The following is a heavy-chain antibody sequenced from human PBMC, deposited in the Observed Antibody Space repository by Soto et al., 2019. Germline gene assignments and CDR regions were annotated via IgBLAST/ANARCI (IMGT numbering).Heavy chain of an antibody. Sequence: SETLSLTCAVYGGSFSGYCWTWLRQPPGKGLEWIGSIYYSGSTYYNPSLKSRVTISVDTSKNQFSLKLSSVTAADTAVYYCARVPDSSSWYYYYYGMDVWGQGTTVTVS. CDR2: IYYSGST. J-gene: IGHJ6*02. CDR1: GGSFSGYC. CDR3: ARVPDSSSWYYYYYGMDV. D-gene: IGHD6-13*01. V-gene: IGHV4-34*01.